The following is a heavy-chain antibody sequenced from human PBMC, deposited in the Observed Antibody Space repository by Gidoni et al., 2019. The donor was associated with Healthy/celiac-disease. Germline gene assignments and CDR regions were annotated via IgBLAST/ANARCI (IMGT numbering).Heavy chain of an antibody. D-gene: IGHD3-10*01. CDR1: GGSISSYY. CDR2: IYYSGST. J-gene: IGHJ2*01. V-gene: IGHV4-59*01. Sequence: QVQLQESGPGLVQPSETLSLTCTVSGGSISSYYWSWIRQPPGKGLEWIGYIYYSGSTNYNPSLKSRVTISVDTSKNQFSLKLSSVTAADTAVYYCARETRDRGAEWYFDLWGRGTLVTVSS. CDR3: ARETRDRGAEWYFDL.